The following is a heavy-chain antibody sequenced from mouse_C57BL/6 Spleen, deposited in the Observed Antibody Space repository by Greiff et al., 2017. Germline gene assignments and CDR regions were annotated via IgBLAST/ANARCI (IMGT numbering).Heavy chain of an antibody. Sequence: QVQLQQPGAELVRPGSSVKLSCKASGYTFTSYWMDWVKQRPGQGLEWIGNIYPSDSETHYNQKFKDKATLTVDKSSSTAYMQLSSLTSEDSAVYYCARSDYYGSSYPFDYWGQGTTLTVSS. D-gene: IGHD1-1*01. CDR1: GYTFTSYW. J-gene: IGHJ2*01. V-gene: IGHV1-61*01. CDR2: IYPSDSET. CDR3: ARSDYYGSSYPFDY.